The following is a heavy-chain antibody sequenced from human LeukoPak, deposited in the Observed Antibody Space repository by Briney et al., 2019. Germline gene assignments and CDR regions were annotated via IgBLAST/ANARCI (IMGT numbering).Heavy chain of an antibody. V-gene: IGHV3-30*18. CDR2: ISYDGSNK. CDR3: AKDITRYGGNAVDY. J-gene: IGHJ4*02. CDR1: GFTFSSYG. Sequence: GGSLRLSCAASGFTFSSYGIHWVRQAPGKGLEWVAVISYDGSNKYCADSLKGRFTISRDSSKNTLYLQMNSLRAEDTAVYYCAKDITRYGGNAVDYWGQGTLVTVSS. D-gene: IGHD4-23*01.